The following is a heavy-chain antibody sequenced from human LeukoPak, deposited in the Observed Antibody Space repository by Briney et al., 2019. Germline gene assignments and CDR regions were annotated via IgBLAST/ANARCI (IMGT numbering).Heavy chain of an antibody. CDR1: GGSISSYY. CDR3: ARLMYYYDSSGYYTWYYFDY. Sequence: SETLSLTCTVSGGSISSYYWSWIRQPAGKGLEWIGRIYSSGCTNYIPSLKSRVTMSVDTSNNQFSLKLSSVTAADTAVYYCARLMYYYDSSGYYTWYYFDYWGQGTLVTVSS. J-gene: IGHJ4*02. D-gene: IGHD3-22*01. CDR2: IYSSGCT. V-gene: IGHV4-4*07.